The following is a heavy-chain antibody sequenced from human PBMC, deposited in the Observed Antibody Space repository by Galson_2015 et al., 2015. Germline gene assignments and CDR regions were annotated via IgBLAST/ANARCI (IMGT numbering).Heavy chain of an antibody. D-gene: IGHD4-17*01. CDR3: TRRESSVDDGDYRNDY. Sequence: SLRLSCAASGFTFSDSAMHWVRQASGKGLEWVARIRSKANNYATAYAASGKGRFSISRDDSKNMAYLQMNSLKTDDTAVYYWTRRESSVDDGDYRNDYWGQGTLVTVSS. V-gene: IGHV3-73*01. J-gene: IGHJ4*02. CDR2: IRSKANNYAT. CDR1: GFTFSDSA.